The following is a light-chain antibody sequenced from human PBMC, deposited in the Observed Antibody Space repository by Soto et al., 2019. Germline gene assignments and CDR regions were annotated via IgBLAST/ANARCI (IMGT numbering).Light chain of an antibody. CDR3: QQYHNLWT. Sequence: EIVMTQSPATLSVPPGERATLSCTASHYIYSNVAWFQQRPGQAPRLLIYRASTRATGTPARFTGSGSGTEFTLTITSLQSEDFALYYCQQYHNLWTFGQGTKVDIK. CDR2: RAS. V-gene: IGKV3-15*01. J-gene: IGKJ1*01. CDR1: HYIYSN.